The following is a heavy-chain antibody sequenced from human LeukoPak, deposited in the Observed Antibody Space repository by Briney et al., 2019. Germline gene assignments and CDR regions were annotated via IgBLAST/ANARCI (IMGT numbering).Heavy chain of an antibody. D-gene: IGHD2-21*02. CDR1: GGTFSSYA. CDR3: ARDSAPYCGGDCYYDY. J-gene: IGHJ4*02. Sequence: SVKVSCEASGGTFSSYAISWVRQAPGQGLEWMGGIIPIFGTANYAQKFQGRVTITADESTSTAYMELSSLRSEDTAVYYCARDSAPYCGGDCYYDYWGQGTLVTVSS. CDR2: IIPIFGTA. V-gene: IGHV1-69*13.